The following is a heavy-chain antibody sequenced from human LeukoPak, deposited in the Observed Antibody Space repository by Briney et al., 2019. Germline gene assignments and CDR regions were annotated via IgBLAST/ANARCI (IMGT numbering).Heavy chain of an antibody. CDR2: ISGSGGST. CDR1: GFTFSSYA. J-gene: IGHJ4*02. CDR3: AKGVAAAGTNYFDY. Sequence: GGSLRLSRAASGFTFSSYAMSWVRQAPGKGLEWVSAISGSGGSTYYADSVKGRFTISRDNSKNTLYLQMNSLRAEDTAVYYCAKGVAAAGTNYFDYWGQGTLVTVSS. V-gene: IGHV3-23*01. D-gene: IGHD6-13*01.